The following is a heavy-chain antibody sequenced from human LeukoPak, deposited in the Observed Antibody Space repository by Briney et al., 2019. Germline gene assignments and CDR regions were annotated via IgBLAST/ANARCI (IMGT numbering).Heavy chain of an antibody. J-gene: IGHJ6*02. CDR1: GCSISSSSYY. D-gene: IGHD5-18*01. V-gene: IGHV4-39*01. CDR3: ARLTPRVDTAMADYYYYYGMDV. Sequence: SETLSLTCTVSGCSISSSSYYWGWIRQPPGKGLEGIGSIYHSGRTYYNPSLKSRVTISVDTSQNQFSLKLSSVTAADTAVYYCARLTPRVDTAMADYYYYYGMDVWGQGTTVTVSS. CDR2: IYHSGRT.